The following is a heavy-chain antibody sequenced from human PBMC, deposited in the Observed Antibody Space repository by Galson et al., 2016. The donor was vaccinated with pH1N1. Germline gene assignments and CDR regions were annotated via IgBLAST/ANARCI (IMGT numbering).Heavy chain of an antibody. V-gene: IGHV5-51*03. D-gene: IGHD2-21*01. CDR1: GYKFTTYW. J-gene: IGHJ5*02. Sequence: QSGAEVKKPGESLKISCEVFGYKFTTYWIGWVRQMPGKGLEWMGIFYPDDSDTRYNPAFQGQVTISVDKSINTAYLQWNSLKASDTAIYYCARGLLSGFDPWGQGTLVIVSS. CDR2: FYPDDSDT. CDR3: ARGLLSGFDP.